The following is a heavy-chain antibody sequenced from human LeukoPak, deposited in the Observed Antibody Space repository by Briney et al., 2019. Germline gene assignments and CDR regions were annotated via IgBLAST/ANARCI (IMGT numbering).Heavy chain of an antibody. V-gene: IGHV4-39*01. D-gene: IGHD2-2*01. Sequence: SETLSLTCAVSGGSISSSSYYWGWIRQPPGKGLEWIGSIYYSGSTYYNPSLKSRVTISVDTSKNQFSLKLSSVTAADTAVYYCARAVYCSSTSCQFDYWGQGTLVTVSS. CDR3: ARAVYCSSTSCQFDY. CDR2: IYYSGST. CDR1: GGSISSSSYY. J-gene: IGHJ4*02.